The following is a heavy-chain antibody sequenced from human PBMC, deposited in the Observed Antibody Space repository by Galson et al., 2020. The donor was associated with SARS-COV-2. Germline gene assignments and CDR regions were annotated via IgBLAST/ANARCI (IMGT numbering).Heavy chain of an antibody. D-gene: IGHD2-15*01. CDR2: ISAYNGNT. V-gene: IGHV1-18*04. CDR1: GYTFTSYG. J-gene: IGHJ4*02. Sequence: ASVKVSCKASGYTFTSYGISWVRQAPGQELEWMGWISAYNGNTNYAQKLQGRVTMTTDTSTSTAYMELRSLRSDDTAVYYCARDLVRTRVVAAPTRMGYWGQGTLVTVSS. CDR3: ARDLVRTRVVAAPTRMGY.